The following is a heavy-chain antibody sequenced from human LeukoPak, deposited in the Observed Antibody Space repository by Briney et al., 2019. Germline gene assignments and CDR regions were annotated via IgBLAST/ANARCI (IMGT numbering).Heavy chain of an antibody. CDR1: GYTFTSYY. D-gene: IGHD3-22*01. CDR3: ARELYYYDSSGYYSPDY. Sequence: ASVKVSCKASGYTFTSYYIHWVRQAPGQGLEWMGIIYPSGGSTTYAQKFQGRVTMTRDMSTSTAYMELSSLRSEDTAVYYCARELYYYDSSGYYSPDYWGQGTLVTVSS. V-gene: IGHV1-46*01. J-gene: IGHJ4*02. CDR2: IYPSGGST.